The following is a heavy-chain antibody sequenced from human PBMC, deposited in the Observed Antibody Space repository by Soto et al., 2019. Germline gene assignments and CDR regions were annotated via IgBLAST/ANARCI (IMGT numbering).Heavy chain of an antibody. D-gene: IGHD2-21*01. CDR1: GYTFTSYG. Sequence: QVQLVQSGAEVKKPGASVKVSCKASGYTFTSYGISWVRQAPGQGLEWMGWISAYNGNTNYAQKLQGRVTMTTDTSXSXASMELRSLRSDDTAVYYCARGRKAFANYYYYGMDVWGQGTTVTVSS. CDR3: ARGRKAFANYYYYGMDV. J-gene: IGHJ6*02. V-gene: IGHV1-18*01. CDR2: ISAYNGNT.